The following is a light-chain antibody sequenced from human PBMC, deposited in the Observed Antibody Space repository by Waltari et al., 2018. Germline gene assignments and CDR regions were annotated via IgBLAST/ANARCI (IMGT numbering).Light chain of an antibody. CDR1: QNVGRS. CDR3: QHYVRLPVT. J-gene: IGKJ1*01. Sequence: IVLTQSPATLSLSPGESATLSCRASQNVGRSLAWYQQKPGQAPRLLIFGTSRRATDIPDRFSGSGSGTDFSLTISRLEPEDFAVYFCQHYVRLPVTFGQGTKVDIK. CDR2: GTS. V-gene: IGKV3-20*01.